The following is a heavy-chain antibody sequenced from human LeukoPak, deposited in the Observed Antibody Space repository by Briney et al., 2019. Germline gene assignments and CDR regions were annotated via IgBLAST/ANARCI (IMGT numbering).Heavy chain of an antibody. J-gene: IGHJ3*02. CDR3: ARLVGVLTRRRLNDVFDI. CDR1: GYTFTSYG. V-gene: IGHV1-18*01. CDR2: ISAYNGNT. Sequence: ASVKVSCKASGYTFTSYGITWVRQAPGQGLEWMGWISAYNGNTNYAQNLQGRVTMTTDTSTSTAYMELRSLRSDDTAVYYCARLVGVLTRRRLNDVFDIWGQGTMVTVSS. D-gene: IGHD2-2*01.